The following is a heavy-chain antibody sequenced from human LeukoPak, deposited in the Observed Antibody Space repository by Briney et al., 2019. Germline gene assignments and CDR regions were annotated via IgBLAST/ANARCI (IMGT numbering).Heavy chain of an antibody. CDR2: INHSGST. CDR3: ARHVRELLLDY. Sequence: PSETLSLTCAVYGGSFSGYYWSWIRQPPGKGLEWIGEINHSGSTNYNPSLKSRVTISVDTSKNQFSLKLSSVTAADTAVYYCARHVRELLLDYWGQGTLVTVSS. D-gene: IGHD1-26*01. CDR1: GGSFSGYY. J-gene: IGHJ4*02. V-gene: IGHV4-34*01.